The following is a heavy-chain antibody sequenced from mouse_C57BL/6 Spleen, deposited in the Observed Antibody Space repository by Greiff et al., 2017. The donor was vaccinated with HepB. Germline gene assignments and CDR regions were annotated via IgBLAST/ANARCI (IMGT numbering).Heavy chain of an antibody. D-gene: IGHD1-1*01. V-gene: IGHV3-6*01. CDR1: GYSITSGYY. CDR2: ISYDGSN. J-gene: IGHJ2*01. Sequence: EVQLQESGPGLVKPSQSLSLTCSVTGYSITSGYYWNWIRQFPGNKLEWMGYISYDGSNNYNPSLKNRISITRDTSKNQFFLKLNSVTTEDTATYYCARGGNYYGSSYFDYWGQGTTLTVSS. CDR3: ARGGNYYGSSYFDY.